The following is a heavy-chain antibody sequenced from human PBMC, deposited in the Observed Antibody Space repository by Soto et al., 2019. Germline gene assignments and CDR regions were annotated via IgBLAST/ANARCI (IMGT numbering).Heavy chain of an antibody. CDR3: AREQVGANDDAFDI. CDR1: GFTFSSYG. CDR2: IWYDGSNK. D-gene: IGHD1-26*01. V-gene: IGHV3-33*01. Sequence: QVQLVEPGGGVVQPGRSLRLSCAASGFTFSSYGMHWVRQAPGKGLEWVAVIWYDGSNKYYADSVKGRFTISRDNYKNTLYLQMNSLRAEDTAVYYCAREQVGANDDAFDIWGKGTMVTVSS. J-gene: IGHJ3*02.